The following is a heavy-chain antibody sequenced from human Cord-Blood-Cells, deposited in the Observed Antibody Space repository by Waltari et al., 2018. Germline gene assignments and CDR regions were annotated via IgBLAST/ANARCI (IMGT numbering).Heavy chain of an antibody. CDR2: INHSGST. CDR3: ASLGCSSTSCYWFDP. V-gene: IGHV4-34*01. J-gene: IGHJ5*02. D-gene: IGHD2-2*01. Sequence: PPPPGKGLEWIGEINHSGSTNYNPSLKSRVTISVDTSKNQFSLKLSSVTAADTAVYYCASLGCSSTSCYWFDPWGQGTLVTVSS.